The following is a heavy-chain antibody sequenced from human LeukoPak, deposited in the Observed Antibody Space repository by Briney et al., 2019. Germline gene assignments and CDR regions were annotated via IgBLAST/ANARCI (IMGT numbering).Heavy chain of an antibody. D-gene: IGHD6-19*01. V-gene: IGHV3-23*01. Sequence: GGSLRLSCAASGFTFSNYAMSWVRQAPGKGLEWVSVISGSGGSTYYADSVKGRFTISRDNSKDTLFLQMNSLRAEDTAVYYCAKASRQGAVASPLDYWGQGTLVTVS. CDR1: GFTFSNYA. CDR3: AKASRQGAVASPLDY. CDR2: ISGSGGST. J-gene: IGHJ4*02.